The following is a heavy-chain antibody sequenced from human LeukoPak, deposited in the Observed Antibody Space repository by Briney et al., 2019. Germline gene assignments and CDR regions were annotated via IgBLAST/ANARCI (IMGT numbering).Heavy chain of an antibody. J-gene: IGHJ6*04. V-gene: IGHV3-21*01. CDR3: AELGITMIGGV. CDR2: ISSSSSYI. D-gene: IGHD3-10*02. CDR1: GFTFSSYS. Sequence: KPGGSLRLSCAASGFTFSSYSMNWVRQAPGKGLEWVSSISSSSSYIYYADSVKGRFTISRDNAKNSLYLQMNSLRVEDTAVYYCAELGITMIGGVWGKGTTVTISS.